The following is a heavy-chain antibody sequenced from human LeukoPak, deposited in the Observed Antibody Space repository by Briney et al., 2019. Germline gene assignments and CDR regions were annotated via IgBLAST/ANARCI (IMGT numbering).Heavy chain of an antibody. CDR2: IWYDGSNK. J-gene: IGHJ3*02. CDR3: ARETPQLGDAFDI. CDR1: GFTFSSYG. D-gene: IGHD3-10*01. V-gene: IGHV3-33*01. Sequence: PGRSLRLSCAASGFTFSSYGMHWVRQAPGKGLEWVAVIWYDGSNKYYAGSVKGRFTISRDNSKNTLYLQMNSLRAEDTAVYYCARETPQLGDAFDIWGQGTMVTVSS.